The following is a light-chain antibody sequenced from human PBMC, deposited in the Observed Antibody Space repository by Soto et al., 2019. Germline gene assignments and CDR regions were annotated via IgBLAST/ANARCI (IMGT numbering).Light chain of an antibody. CDR1: SSNIGSNY. CDR2: RNN. CDR3: AVWDDSLSGPV. V-gene: IGLV1-47*01. J-gene: IGLJ2*01. Sequence: QAVVTQPPSASGTPGQRVTTSCSGSSSNIGSNYVYWYQKVPGAAPKLLIYRNNQRPSGVPDRFSGSKSGTSASLAISGLRSEDEAEYYCAVWDDSLSGPVFGGGTKLTVL.